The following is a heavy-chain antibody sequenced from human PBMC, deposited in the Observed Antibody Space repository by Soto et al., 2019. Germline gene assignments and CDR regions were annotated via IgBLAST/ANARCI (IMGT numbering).Heavy chain of an antibody. CDR2: VFSSGST. V-gene: IGHV4-4*07. CDR3: ARVAFSYFGMDV. D-gene: IGHD3-3*02. J-gene: IGHJ6*02. CDR1: GGAISSYY. Sequence: SETLSLTCSVPGGAISSYYWSWVRQPAGKGLEWIGRVFSSGSTNYNASLKSRVTMSIDTSKNEVSLTLRSVTAADTGVYYCARVAFSYFGMDVWGPGTTVTVS.